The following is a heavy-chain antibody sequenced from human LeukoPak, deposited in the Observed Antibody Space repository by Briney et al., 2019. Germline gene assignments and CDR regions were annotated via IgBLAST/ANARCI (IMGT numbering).Heavy chain of an antibody. V-gene: IGHV3-74*01. CDR1: GFTFSNYF. J-gene: IGHJ4*02. D-gene: IGHD3-10*01. CDR2: INSDGSST. CDR3: ARYYGSGTYAVDY. Sequence: GGSLRLSCAASGFTFSNYFMHWVRQAPGKGQVWVSRINSDGSSTSYADSVKGRFTISRDNAKNTLYLQMNSLRVEDTAVYYCARYYGSGTYAVDYWGQGTLVTVSS.